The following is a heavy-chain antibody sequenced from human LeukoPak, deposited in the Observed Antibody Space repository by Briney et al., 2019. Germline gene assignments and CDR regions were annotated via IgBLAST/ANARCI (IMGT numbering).Heavy chain of an antibody. CDR1: GFTFDDYG. CDR2: IDYDGRNE. CDR3: AKEGIDAFDV. Sequence: PGGSLRLSCAASGFTFDDYGMSWVRQAPGKGLEWVAFIDYDGRNEFYGDSVKGRFTISRDNSKNTLYLQMNSLRGDDTAVYYCAKEGIDAFDVWGQGTMVTVSS. V-gene: IGHV3-30*02. J-gene: IGHJ3*01.